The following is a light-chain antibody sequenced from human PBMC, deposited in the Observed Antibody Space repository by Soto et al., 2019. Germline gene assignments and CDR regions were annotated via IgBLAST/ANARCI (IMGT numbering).Light chain of an antibody. Sequence: DIQMTQSPSSLSASVGDRVSISCRAGQSVSSYLNWYQQKPGKAPMLLIYAASSLQSGVPSRFSGSGSGTDFTLTISSLQPEDFATYYCQQSYSTLGVTFGQGTRLEMK. J-gene: IGKJ5*01. CDR3: QQSYSTLGVT. CDR2: AAS. V-gene: IGKV1-39*01. CDR1: QSVSSY.